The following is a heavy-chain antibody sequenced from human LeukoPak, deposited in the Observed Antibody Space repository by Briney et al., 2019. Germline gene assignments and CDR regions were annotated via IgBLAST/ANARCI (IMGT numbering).Heavy chain of an antibody. D-gene: IGHD3-10*01. CDR1: GFTFSSYG. V-gene: IGHV3-23*01. CDR2: ISGSGATT. CDR3: AKGGFGSGSYNWLDH. J-gene: IGHJ5*02. Sequence: GGSLRLSCAASGFTFSSYGMSWVRQAPGRGLEWVSTISGSGATTYYGDSVKGRFIISRDNSKNTLYLQMDSLRAEDTAVYYCAKGGFGSGSYNWLDHWGQGTRVTVSS.